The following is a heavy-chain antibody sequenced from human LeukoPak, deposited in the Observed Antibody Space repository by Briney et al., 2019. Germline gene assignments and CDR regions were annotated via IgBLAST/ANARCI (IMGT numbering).Heavy chain of an antibody. CDR3: AKIPHPTYYFDY. V-gene: IGHV3-7*01. CDR1: GFTFSNSW. CDR2: IKEDGSKT. J-gene: IGHJ4*02. D-gene: IGHD3-16*01. Sequence: GGSLRLSCAASGFTFSNSWMSWVRQGPGEGLEWLTNIKEDGSKTYYVDSVKGRFTISRDNAKNSLYLQMNSLRAEDTAVYYCAKIPHPTYYFDYWGQGTLVTVSS.